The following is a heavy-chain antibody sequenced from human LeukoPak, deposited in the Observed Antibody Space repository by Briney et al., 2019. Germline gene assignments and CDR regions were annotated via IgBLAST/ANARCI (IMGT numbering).Heavy chain of an antibody. Sequence: GGSLRLSCAASGFTSSSYAMSWVRQAPGKGLEWVSAISGSGGSTYYADSVKGRFTISRDNSKNTLYLQMNSLRAEDTAVYYCAKGEYSSSWYGFDYWGQGTLVTVSS. CDR1: GFTSSSYA. CDR3: AKGEYSSSWYGFDY. V-gene: IGHV3-23*01. J-gene: IGHJ4*02. CDR2: ISGSGGST. D-gene: IGHD6-13*01.